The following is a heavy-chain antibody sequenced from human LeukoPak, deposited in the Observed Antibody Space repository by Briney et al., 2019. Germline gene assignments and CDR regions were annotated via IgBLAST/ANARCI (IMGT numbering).Heavy chain of an antibody. V-gene: IGHV2-70*04. CDR2: IDWDEDK. CDR3: GRMSVDTAVPTGYFQH. D-gene: IGHD5-18*01. J-gene: IGHJ1*01. Sequence: SGPTLVKPTQTLTLTCTFSGWSRRTRGMGVKWIRQPPGKALEWLSRIDWDEDKFYSTSSKTRLTISKDTSKNQVVLTMTNMDPVDTATYYCGRMSVDTAVPTGYFQHWGQGTLVTVSS. CDR1: GWSRRTRGMG.